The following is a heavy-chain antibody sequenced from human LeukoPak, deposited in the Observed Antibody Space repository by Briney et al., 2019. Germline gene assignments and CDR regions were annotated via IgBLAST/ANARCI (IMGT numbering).Heavy chain of an antibody. D-gene: IGHD2/OR15-2a*01. CDR2: IYDSGTT. V-gene: IGHV4-59*01. Sequence: SETLSLTCTVSGGCFGNYYWSWIRQPPGKGLEWIGYIYDSGTTNYNPSLKSRVTISVDTATNQFSLKLRSVTAADTAVYYCARDFSAAFDIWGQGTMVAVSS. CDR1: GGCFGNYY. CDR3: ARDFSAAFDI. J-gene: IGHJ3*02.